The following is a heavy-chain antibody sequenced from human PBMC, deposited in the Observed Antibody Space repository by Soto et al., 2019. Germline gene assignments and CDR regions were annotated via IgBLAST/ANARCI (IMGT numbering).Heavy chain of an antibody. CDR2: ISSSSSYI. Sequence: EVQLVESGGGLVKPGGSLRLSCAASGFTFSSYSMNWVRQAPGKGLEWVSSISSSSSYIYYADSVKGRFTISRDNAKTPLCLQVNILGAEDKAVYYCARQRLELHPYDYYGMDVWGQGTTVTVSS. D-gene: IGHD1-7*01. J-gene: IGHJ6*02. V-gene: IGHV3-21*01. CDR3: ARQRLELHPYDYYGMDV. CDR1: GFTFSSYS.